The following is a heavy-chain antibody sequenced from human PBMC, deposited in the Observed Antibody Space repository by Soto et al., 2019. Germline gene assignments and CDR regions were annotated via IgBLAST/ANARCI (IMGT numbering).Heavy chain of an antibody. J-gene: IGHJ4*02. CDR2: IYYSGST. CDR3: ARETRGGARDYVSA. CDR1: GGSISSYY. Sequence: SETLSLTCTVSGGSISSYYWSWIRQPPGKGLEWIGYIYYSGSTNYNPSLKSRVTISVDTSKNQFSLKLSSVTAADTAVYYCARETRGGARDYVSAWGQGTRVTVS. D-gene: IGHD4-17*01. V-gene: IGHV4-59*01.